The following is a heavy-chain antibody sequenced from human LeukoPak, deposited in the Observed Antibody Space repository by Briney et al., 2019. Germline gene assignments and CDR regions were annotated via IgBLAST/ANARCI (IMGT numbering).Heavy chain of an antibody. CDR1: GYSFTSYW. CDR3: ARLSHIAVTGGRGMDV. CDR2: IYPGDSDT. J-gene: IGHJ6*03. D-gene: IGHD6-19*01. V-gene: IGHV5-51*01. Sequence: GESLQISCKGSGYSFTSYWIGWVRQMPGKGLEWMGIIYPGDSDTKYSPSFQGQVTISADKSISTAYLQWSSLKASDTAMYYCARLSHIAVTGGRGMDVWGKGTTVTISS.